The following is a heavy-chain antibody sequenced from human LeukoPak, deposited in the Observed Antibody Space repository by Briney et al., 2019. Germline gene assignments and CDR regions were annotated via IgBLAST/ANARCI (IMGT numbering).Heavy chain of an antibody. CDR2: INHSGST. Sequence: TSETLSLTCTVSGGSVSSNAYYWAWIRQPPGKGLEWIGEINHSGSTNYNPSLKSRVTISVDTSKNQFSLKLSSVTAADTAVYYCARGENLNYYDSSGYFDYWGQGTLVTVSS. CDR3: ARGENLNYYDSSGYFDY. V-gene: IGHV4-39*07. D-gene: IGHD3-22*01. J-gene: IGHJ4*02. CDR1: GGSVSSNAYY.